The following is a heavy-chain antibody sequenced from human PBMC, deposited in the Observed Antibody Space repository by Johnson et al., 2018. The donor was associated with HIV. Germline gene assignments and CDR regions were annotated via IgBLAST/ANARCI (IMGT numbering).Heavy chain of an antibody. CDR1: GFIFNDYA. D-gene: IGHD3-3*01. J-gene: IGHJ3*01. CDR2: ISWDGGNT. V-gene: IGHV3-43D*03. CDR3: ARDHDGL. Sequence: VQLMESGGVGVQPGGSLRLSCAASGFIFNDYAMHWVRQVPGKGLEWVSLISWDGGNTYYADSVKGRFIISRDNSKDSLYLQMNSLRAEDTAWYYCARDHDGLWGQGTMVTVSS.